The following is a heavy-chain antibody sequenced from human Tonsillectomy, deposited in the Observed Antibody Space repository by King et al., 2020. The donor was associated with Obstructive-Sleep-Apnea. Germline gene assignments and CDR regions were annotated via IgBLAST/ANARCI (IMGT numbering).Heavy chain of an antibody. Sequence: VQLVESGGGLVQPGGSLRVSCAASGFTFSIYWLHWVRQGPGKGLVCVSLIKSDGSSTSYADSVKGRFTISRDNAKNTLYLQMNSLRAEDTGIYYCARALQGAFDIWGQGTMVTVSS. CDR2: IKSDGSST. V-gene: IGHV3-74*01. CDR3: ARALQGAFDI. CDR1: GFTFSIYW. J-gene: IGHJ3*02.